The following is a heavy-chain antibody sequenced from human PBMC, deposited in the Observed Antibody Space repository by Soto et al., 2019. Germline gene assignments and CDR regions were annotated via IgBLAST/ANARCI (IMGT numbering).Heavy chain of an antibody. D-gene: IGHD2-2*01. CDR3: ARGRGSTGYIGREPDFDY. V-gene: IGHV3-66*01. J-gene: IGHJ4*02. CDR1: GFSVTNNY. Sequence: EVQVVESGGGLVQPGGSLRLSCAASGFSVTNNYMNWVRQAPGKGLEWVSIIDIGGNTYYADSVKDRFTISRDNSRNTLYLQIDSLRAEDAAVYYCARGRGSTGYIGREPDFDYWGQGTLVTVSP. CDR2: IDIGGNT.